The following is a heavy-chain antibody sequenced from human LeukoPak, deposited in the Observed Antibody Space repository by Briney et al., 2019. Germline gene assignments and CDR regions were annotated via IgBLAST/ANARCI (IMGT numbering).Heavy chain of an antibody. Sequence: ASVKVSCKASGYTFTGYYMHWVRQAPGQGLEWMGWINPNSGGTNYAQKFQGRVTMTRNTSISTAYMELSSLRAEDTAVYYCAKDLNPLSITMVRGVIIGGAAGFDYWGQGTLVTVSS. D-gene: IGHD3-10*01. CDR3: AKDLNPLSITMVRGVIIGGAAGFDY. CDR2: INPNSGGT. V-gene: IGHV1-2*02. CDR1: GYTFTGYY. J-gene: IGHJ4*02.